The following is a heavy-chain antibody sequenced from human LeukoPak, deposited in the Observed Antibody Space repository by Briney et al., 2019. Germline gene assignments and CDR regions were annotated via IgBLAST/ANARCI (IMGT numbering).Heavy chain of an antibody. CDR1: GFTFSSYS. Sequence: GSLRLSCAASGFTFSSYSINWVRQAPGKGLEWVSSISSSSTYMYYADSVKGRFTISRDNAKNSLYLQMNSLRAEDTAVYYCARADSRGQGTLVTVSS. CDR3: ARADS. V-gene: IGHV3-21*01. CDR2: ISSSSTYM. J-gene: IGHJ5*01.